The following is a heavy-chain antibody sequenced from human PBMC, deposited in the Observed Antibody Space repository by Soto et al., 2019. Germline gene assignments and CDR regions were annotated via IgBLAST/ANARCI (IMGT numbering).Heavy chain of an antibody. CDR2: IYYSGYT. J-gene: IGHJ6*02. CDR1: GGSISSSSYY. V-gene: IGHV4-39*01. CDR3: ARHNGPLYVGYYYDMDV. D-gene: IGHD3-16*01. Sequence: SETLSLTCTVSGGSISSSSYYWGWICQPPGKGLEWIGSIYYSGYTYYNPSLKSRVTISVDTSKNQFSLKLSSVTAADTAVYYCARHNGPLYVGYYYDMDVWGQGTTVTVSS.